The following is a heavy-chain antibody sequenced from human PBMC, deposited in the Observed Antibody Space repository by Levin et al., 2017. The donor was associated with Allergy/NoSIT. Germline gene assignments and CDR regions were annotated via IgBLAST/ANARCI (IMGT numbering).Heavy chain of an antibody. CDR2: ISYDGSNK. Sequence: GESLKISCAASGFTFSRHGMHWVRQAPGKGLEWVAAISYDGSNKYYADSVKGRFSISRDSSKNALYLQMNTLRAEDTAMYYCARGDFIGAPAADAMDVWGQGTTVTVSS. CDR3: ARGDFIGAPAADAMDV. D-gene: IGHD2-2*01. V-gene: IGHV3-30*04. CDR1: GFTFSRHG. J-gene: IGHJ6*02.